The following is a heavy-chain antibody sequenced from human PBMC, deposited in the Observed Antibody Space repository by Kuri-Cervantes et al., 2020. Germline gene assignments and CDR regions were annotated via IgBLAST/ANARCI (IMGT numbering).Heavy chain of an antibody. CDR3: ASGGVVPAALFVY. CDR1: GFTFSSYG. CDR2: ISYDGSNK. J-gene: IGHJ4*02. Sequence: GESLKISCAASGFTFSSYGMHWVRQAPGKGLEWVAVISYDGSNKYYADSVKGRFTISRDNSKNTLYLQMNSLRAEDTAVYYCASGGVVPAALFVYWGQGTLVTVSS. D-gene: IGHD2-2*01. V-gene: IGHV3-30*03.